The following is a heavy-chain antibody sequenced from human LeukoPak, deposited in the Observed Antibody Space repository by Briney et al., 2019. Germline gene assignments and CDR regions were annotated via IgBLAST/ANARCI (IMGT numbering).Heavy chain of an antibody. CDR3: ARRGDYDSSGYVDI. J-gene: IGHJ3*02. CDR2: IYHSGST. CDR1: GYSISSGYY. D-gene: IGHD3-22*01. V-gene: IGHV4-38-2*02. Sequence: PSETLSLTCTVSGYSISSGYYWGWIRQPPGKGLEWIGSIYHSGSTYYNPSLKSRVTISVDTSKNQFSLKLSSVTAADTAVYYCARRGDYDSSGYVDIWGQGTMSPSLQ.